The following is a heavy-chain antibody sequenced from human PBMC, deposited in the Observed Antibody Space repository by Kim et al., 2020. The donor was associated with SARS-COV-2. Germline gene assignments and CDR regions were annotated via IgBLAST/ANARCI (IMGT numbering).Heavy chain of an antibody. J-gene: IGHJ6*02. CDR1: GFTFSSYA. Sequence: GGSLRLSCAASGFTFSSYAMSWVRQAPGKGLEWVSAISGSGGSTYYADSVKGRFTISRDNSKNTLYLQMNSLRAEDTAVYYCAKTLGEGRWLLRPYYYYGMDVWGQGTTVTVSS. D-gene: IGHD2-21*01. CDR3: AKTLGEGRWLLRPYYYYGMDV. V-gene: IGHV3-23*01. CDR2: ISGSGGST.